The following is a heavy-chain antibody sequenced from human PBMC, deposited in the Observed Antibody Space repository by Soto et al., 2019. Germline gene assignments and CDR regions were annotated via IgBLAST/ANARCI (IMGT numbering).Heavy chain of an antibody. CDR2: INVVNGNT. D-gene: IGHD3-10*01. J-gene: IGHJ6*04. Sequence: QAQLVQSGAEVKKPGASVKVSCKASGYTFPIYEIYWVRQAPGQKLEWMGWINVVNGNTKYSQKFQGRVTITRDTSASTAYMELSGLPFEGTAVYYCARNYHGLGVWGKGTTVTVYS. CDR1: GYTFPIYE. V-gene: IGHV1-3*01. CDR3: ARNYHGLGV.